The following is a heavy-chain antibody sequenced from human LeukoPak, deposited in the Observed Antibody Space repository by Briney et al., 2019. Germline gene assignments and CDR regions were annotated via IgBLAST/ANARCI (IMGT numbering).Heavy chain of an antibody. V-gene: IGHV4-39*01. CDR3: ASPSKLVISRGGFDI. CDR2: IYFSET. CDR1: GGSNSDTTYY. J-gene: IGHJ3*02. Sequence: PSETLSLTCTVSGGSNSDTTYYWTWIRQPPGKGLEWIASIYFSETKYNPSLKSRVTISGDTSKNQFSLKLSSVTAADTAVYYCASPSKLVISRGGFDIWGQGTVVTVSA. D-gene: IGHD3-22*01.